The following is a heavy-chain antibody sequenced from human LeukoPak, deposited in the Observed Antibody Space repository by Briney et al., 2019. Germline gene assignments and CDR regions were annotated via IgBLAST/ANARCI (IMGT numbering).Heavy chain of an antibody. CDR2: IGTAGDT. CDR3: ARGADYSSSWYRESDAFDI. V-gene: IGHV3-13*04. J-gene: IGHJ3*02. Sequence: PGGSLRLPCAASGFTFSSYDMHWVRQATGKGLEWVSAIGTAGDTYYPGSVKGRFTISRENAKNSFYLQMNNLRAGDTAVYYCARGADYSSSWYRESDAFDIWSQGTLVTVSS. CDR1: GFTFSSYD. D-gene: IGHD6-13*01.